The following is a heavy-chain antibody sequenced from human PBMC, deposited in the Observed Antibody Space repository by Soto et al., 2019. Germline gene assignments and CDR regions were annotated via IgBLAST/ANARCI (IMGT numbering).Heavy chain of an antibody. V-gene: IGHV3-23*01. CDR1: GFTFSSYA. CDR2: ISGSGGST. Sequence: GGSLRLSCAASGFTFSSYAMSWFRQAPGKGLEWVSAISGSGGSTYYADSVKGRFTISRDNSKNTLYLQMNSLRAEDTAVYYCAKAEAYIVATTFDYWGQGTLVTVSS. D-gene: IGHD5-12*01. CDR3: AKAEAYIVATTFDY. J-gene: IGHJ4*02.